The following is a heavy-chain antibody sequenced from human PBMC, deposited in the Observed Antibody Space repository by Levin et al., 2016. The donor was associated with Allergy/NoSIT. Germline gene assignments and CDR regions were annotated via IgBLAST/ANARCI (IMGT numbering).Heavy chain of an antibody. V-gene: IGHV3-30*18. CDR2: ISYDGSNK. CDR3: AKDQSWYSSAQGYYYGMDV. J-gene: IGHJ6*02. Sequence: WIRQPPGKGLEWVAVISYDGSNKYYADSVKGRFTISRDNSKNTLYLQMNSLRAEDTAVYYCAKDQSWYSSAQGYYYGMDVWGQGTTVTVSS. D-gene: IGHD6-25*01.